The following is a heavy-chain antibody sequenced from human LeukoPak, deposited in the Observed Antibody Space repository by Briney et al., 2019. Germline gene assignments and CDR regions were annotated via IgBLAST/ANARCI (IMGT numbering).Heavy chain of an antibody. CDR3: VRGPYGSSISNWFDP. CDR2: IYYSGST. CDR1: GGSISSSSYY. Sequence: PSETLSLTCTVSGGSISSSSYYWGWIRQPPGKGLEGIGYIYYSGSTTYTPSLKSRVTISVDTSKSQFSLKLSSVTAAATAVYYCVRGPYGSSISNWFDPWGQGMLVTVSS. D-gene: IGHD3-10*01. J-gene: IGHJ5*02. V-gene: IGHV4-61*05.